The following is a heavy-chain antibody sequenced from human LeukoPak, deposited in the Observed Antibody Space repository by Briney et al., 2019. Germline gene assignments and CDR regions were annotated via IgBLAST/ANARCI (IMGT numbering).Heavy chain of an antibody. D-gene: IGHD6-19*01. Sequence: GGSLRLSCAASGFAFSSYSMNWVRQAPGKGLEWVSGFSVSDQTTYYADSVKGRFTISRDNSKNTLYLQMNSLRAEDTAVYYCAKLPGEQWLSYYYYMDVWGKGTTVTVSS. CDR3: AKLPGEQWLSYYYYMDV. CDR2: FSVSDQTT. CDR1: GFAFSSYS. V-gene: IGHV3-23*01. J-gene: IGHJ6*03.